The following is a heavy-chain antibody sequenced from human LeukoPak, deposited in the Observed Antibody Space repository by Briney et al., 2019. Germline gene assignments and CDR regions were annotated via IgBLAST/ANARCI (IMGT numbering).Heavy chain of an antibody. CDR2: MYSAGSA. CDR1: GFTVSTNY. Sequence: GGSLRIPCVASGFTVSTNYMNWVRQAPGKGLEWVSIMYSAGSAYYADSVKGRFTISRDNSKNTLYLQMNSLRAEDTAVYYCAKDTYYDFWSGYSYWGQGTLVTVSS. V-gene: IGHV3-53*01. J-gene: IGHJ4*02. D-gene: IGHD3-3*01. CDR3: AKDTYYDFWSGYSY.